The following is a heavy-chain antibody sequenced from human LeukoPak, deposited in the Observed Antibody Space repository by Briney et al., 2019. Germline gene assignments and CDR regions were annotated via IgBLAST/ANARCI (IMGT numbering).Heavy chain of an antibody. Sequence: GGSLRLSCAASGFTFSSYGMHWVRQAPGKGLEWVAFIRYDGSNKYYADSVKGRFTISRDNSKNTLYLQMNSLRAEDTAVYYCAKDRRKYSSAYYFDYWGQGTLVTVSS. CDR1: GFTFSSYG. CDR3: AKDRRKYSSAYYFDY. J-gene: IGHJ4*02. CDR2: IRYDGSNK. V-gene: IGHV3-30*02. D-gene: IGHD6-19*01.